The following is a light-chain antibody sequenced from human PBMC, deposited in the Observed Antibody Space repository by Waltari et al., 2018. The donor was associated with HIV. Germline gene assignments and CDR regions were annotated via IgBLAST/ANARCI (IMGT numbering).Light chain of an antibody. CDR1: SSDVGGYNY. CDR2: EVS. CDR3: SSYTSSSTLDV. J-gene: IGLJ1*01. Sequence: QSALTQPASVSGSPGQSITISCTGTSSDVGGYNYVSWYQQHPGKAPKIMIYEVSKRPSGVSNRFSGSKSGNTASLTISGLQAEDEADYYCSSYTSSSTLDVFGTGTKVTVL. V-gene: IGLV2-14*01.